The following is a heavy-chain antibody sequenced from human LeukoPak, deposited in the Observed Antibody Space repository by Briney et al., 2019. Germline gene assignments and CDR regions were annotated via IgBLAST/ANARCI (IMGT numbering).Heavy chain of an antibody. V-gene: IGHV4-59*01. CDR3: ARDGREGYNYNYNYYYYMDV. CDR1: GYSISSGYY. CDR2: IFYTGTT. Sequence: SETLSLTCIVSGYSISSGYYWSWIRQPPGKGLEWIGYIFYTGTTSYNPSLKSRFTISLDTSKNQFSLKVNSVTAADTAVYYCARDGREGYNYNYNYYYYMDVWGKGTTVTVSS. J-gene: IGHJ6*03. D-gene: IGHD5-24*01.